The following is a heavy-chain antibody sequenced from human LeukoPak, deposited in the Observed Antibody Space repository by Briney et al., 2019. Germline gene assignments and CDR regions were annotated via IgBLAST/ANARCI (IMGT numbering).Heavy chain of an antibody. V-gene: IGHV4-34*01. CDR3: AINGYSSGWYGGNY. CDR1: GGSFSGYY. D-gene: IGHD6-19*01. J-gene: IGHJ4*02. CDR2: INHSGST. Sequence: SETLSLTCAVYGGSFSGYYWSWIRQPPGKGLEWIGEINHSGSTNYNPSLKSRVTISVDTPKNQFSLKLSSVTAADTAVYYCAINGYSSGWYGGNYWGQGTLVTVSS.